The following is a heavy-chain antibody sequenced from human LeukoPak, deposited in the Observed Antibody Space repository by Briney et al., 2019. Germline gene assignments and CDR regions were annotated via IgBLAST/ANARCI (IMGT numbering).Heavy chain of an antibody. D-gene: IGHD6-13*01. CDR1: GGSLSSYY. Sequence: SETLSLTCTVSGGSLSSYYWSWIRQPAGKGLEWIGCIYTSGTTNYNPSLKSRVTMSVDTSKNQFSLKLSSVTAADTAVYYCARLVIAAATFDYWGQGTLVTVSS. J-gene: IGHJ4*02. CDR3: ARLVIAAATFDY. CDR2: IYTSGTT. V-gene: IGHV4-4*07.